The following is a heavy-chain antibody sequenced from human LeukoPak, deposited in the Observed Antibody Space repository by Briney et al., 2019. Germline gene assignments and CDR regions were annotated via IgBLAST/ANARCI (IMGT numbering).Heavy chain of an antibody. V-gene: IGHV5-51*01. Sequence: PGESLKISCKGSGYTFITYWIGWGRQMPGKGLEWMGIIFPGDSDTRYSPSFQGQVTISGDKSNKTAYLQWNSLKASDTAMYYCVRHVGGISGSTFFDYWGQGTLVTVSS. CDR1: GYTFITYW. D-gene: IGHD1-26*01. J-gene: IGHJ4*02. CDR2: IFPGDSDT. CDR3: VRHVGGISGSTFFDY.